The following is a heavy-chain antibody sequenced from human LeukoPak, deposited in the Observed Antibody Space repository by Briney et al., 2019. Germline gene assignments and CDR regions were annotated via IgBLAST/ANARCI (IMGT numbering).Heavy chain of an antibody. J-gene: IGHJ6*02. V-gene: IGHV1-18*01. CDR2: ISAYNGNT. CDR3: ATLSPPGYSSSWTHYYYYYGMDV. CDR1: GCTFTSYG. Sequence: ASVKVSCKASGCTFTSYGISWVRQAPGQGLEWMGWISAYNGNTNYAQKLQGRVTMTTDTSTSTAYMELRSLRSDDTAVYYCATLSPPGYSSSWTHYYYYYGMDVWGQGTTVTVSS. D-gene: IGHD6-13*01.